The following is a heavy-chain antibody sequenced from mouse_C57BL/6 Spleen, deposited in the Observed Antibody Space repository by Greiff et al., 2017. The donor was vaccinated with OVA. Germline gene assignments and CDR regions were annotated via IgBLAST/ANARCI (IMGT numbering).Heavy chain of an antibody. CDR2: INPNNGGT. V-gene: IGHV1-26*01. D-gene: IGHD1-1*01. J-gene: IGHJ4*01. CDR3: ARGGGSSDYAMDY. CDR1: GYTFTDYY. Sequence: EVQLQQSGPELVKPGASVKISCKASGYTFTDYYMNWVKQSHGKSLEWIGDINPNNGGTSYNQKFKGKATLTVDKSSSTAYMELRSLTSEDSAVYYCARGGGSSDYAMDYWGQGTSVTVSS.